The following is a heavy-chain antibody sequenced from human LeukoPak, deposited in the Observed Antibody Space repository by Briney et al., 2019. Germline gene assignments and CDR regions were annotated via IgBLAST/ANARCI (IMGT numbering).Heavy chain of an antibody. V-gene: IGHV1-2*02. Sequence: ASVKVSCKASGYTFTGYYMHWVRQAPGQGLEWMGWINPNSGDTNYAQKFQGRVTMTRDTSISTAYMELSRLRSDDTAVYYCATVDTAMVTAFDYWGQGTLVTVSS. CDR3: ATVDTAMVTAFDY. J-gene: IGHJ4*02. D-gene: IGHD5-18*01. CDR2: INPNSGDT. CDR1: GYTFTGYY.